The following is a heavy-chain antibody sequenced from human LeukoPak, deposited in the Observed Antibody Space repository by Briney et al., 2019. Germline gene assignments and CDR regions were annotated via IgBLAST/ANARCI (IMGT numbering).Heavy chain of an antibody. CDR2: IYIGGST. CDR3: ARDRREYSGNYFDY. D-gene: IGHD1-26*01. Sequence: GGSLRLSCAASGFTFHDYDMSWVRHSPGKGLEWVSVIYIGGSTYYADSVKGRFTISRDNSKNTLYLQMNSLRAEDTAVYYCARDRREYSGNYFDYWGQGTLVTVSS. J-gene: IGHJ4*02. V-gene: IGHV3-53*01. CDR1: GFTFHDYD.